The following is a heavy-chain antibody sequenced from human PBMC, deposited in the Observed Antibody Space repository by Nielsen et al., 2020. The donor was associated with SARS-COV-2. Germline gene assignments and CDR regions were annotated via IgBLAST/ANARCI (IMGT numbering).Heavy chain of an antibody. D-gene: IGHD3-16*01. Sequence: SETLSLTCSVSGDSIANYWNWIRQRPGKGLEWIGYIYYSGSTSYNPSLGSRVSISVDTSKNQLSLRLSSVTAADTAVYYCAQGLLYWARHHSDYYNGLDVWGQGTTVTVSS. CDR1: GDSIANY. J-gene: IGHJ6*02. CDR3: AQGLLYWARHHSDYYNGLDV. CDR2: IYYSGST. V-gene: IGHV4-59*12.